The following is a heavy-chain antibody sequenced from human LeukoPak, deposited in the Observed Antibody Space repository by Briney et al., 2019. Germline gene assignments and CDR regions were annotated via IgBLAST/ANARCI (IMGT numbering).Heavy chain of an antibody. V-gene: IGHV1-69*05. CDR1: GGTFSSYA. D-gene: IGHD5-24*01. CDR3: AREVEMATIRGPGRGNWFDP. J-gene: IGHJ5*02. Sequence: SVKVSCKASGGTFSSYAISWVRQAPGQGLEWTGGIIPIFGTANYAQKFQGRVTITTDESTSTAYMELSSLRSEDTAVYYCAREVEMATIRGPGRGNWFDPWGQGTLVTVSS. CDR2: IIPIFGTA.